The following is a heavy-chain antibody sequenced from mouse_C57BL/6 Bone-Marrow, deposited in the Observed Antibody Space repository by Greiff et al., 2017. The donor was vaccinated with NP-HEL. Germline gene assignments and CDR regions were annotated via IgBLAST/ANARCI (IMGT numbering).Heavy chain of an antibody. CDR2: IYPSDSET. V-gene: IGHV1-61*01. CDR1: GYTFTSYW. Sequence: VQLQQPGAELVRPGSSVKLSCKASGYTFTSYWMDWVKQRPGQGLEWIGNIYPSDSETHYNQKFKDKATLTVDKSSSTAYMQLSSLTSEDSAVYYCARTGTTVVAPYWYCDVWGTGTTVTVSS. J-gene: IGHJ1*03. D-gene: IGHD1-1*01. CDR3: ARTGTTVVAPYWYCDV.